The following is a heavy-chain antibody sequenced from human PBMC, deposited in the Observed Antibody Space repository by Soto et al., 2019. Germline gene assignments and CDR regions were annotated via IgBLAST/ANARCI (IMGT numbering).Heavy chain of an antibody. CDR1: GFSLTTSGVG. CDR2: IYWDDDK. V-gene: IGHV2-5*02. Sequence: QITLNESGPTVVRPTETLTLTCRFSGFSLTTSGVGVGWIRQSPGKAPEWLELIYWDDDKRYSASLKSRLTITKDTSKNQVVLTVSDLDPTDTATYYCAHRVLRTVFGLVTTTAIYFDFWGQGTPGAVSS. J-gene: IGHJ4*02. D-gene: IGHD3-3*01. CDR3: AHRVLRTVFGLVTTTAIYFDF.